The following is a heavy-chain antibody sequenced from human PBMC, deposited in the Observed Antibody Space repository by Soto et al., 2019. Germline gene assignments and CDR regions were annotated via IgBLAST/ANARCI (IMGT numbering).Heavy chain of an antibody. J-gene: IGHJ4*02. V-gene: IGHV3-9*01. CDR1: GFNFGNYA. D-gene: IGHD6-25*01. CDR2: INWNSDKV. CDR3: AKDKGGTPYYIDS. Sequence: VLLVESGGGLVQPSRSLRLSCAVSGFNFGNYAMHWVRQAPGKGLEWVAAINWNSDKVAYAGSVLGRFTIFRDSAKNSLHLQMNDLTTEDTALYYCAKDKGGTPYYIDSWGQGILVTVSS.